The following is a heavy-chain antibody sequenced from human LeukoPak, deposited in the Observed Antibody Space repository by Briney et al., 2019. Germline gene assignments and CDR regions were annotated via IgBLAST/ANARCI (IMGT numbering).Heavy chain of an antibody. V-gene: IGHV1-2*02. D-gene: IGHD4-17*01. CDR3: ARRTVTHGVGDY. CDR2: INPNSGGT. Sequence: ASVKVSCKASGYTFTGYYMHWVRQAPGQGLKWMGWINPNSGGTNYAQKFQGRVTMTRDTSISTAYMELSRLRSDDTAVYYCARRTVTHGVGDYWGQGTLVTVSS. CDR1: GYTFTGYY. J-gene: IGHJ4*02.